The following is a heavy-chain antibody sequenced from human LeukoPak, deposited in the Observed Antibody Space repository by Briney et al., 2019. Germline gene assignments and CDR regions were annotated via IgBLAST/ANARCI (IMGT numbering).Heavy chain of an antibody. CDR2: ISSSSTI. Sequence: GGSLRLSCAASGFTFSSYSMNWVRQAPGKGLEWVSYISSSSTIYYADSVKGRFTISRDNAKNSLYLQMNSLRAEDTAVYYCARDLSYCSSTSCYPPYGMDVWGQGTTVTVSS. J-gene: IGHJ6*02. D-gene: IGHD2-2*01. CDR3: ARDLSYCSSTSCYPPYGMDV. V-gene: IGHV3-48*01. CDR1: GFTFSSYS.